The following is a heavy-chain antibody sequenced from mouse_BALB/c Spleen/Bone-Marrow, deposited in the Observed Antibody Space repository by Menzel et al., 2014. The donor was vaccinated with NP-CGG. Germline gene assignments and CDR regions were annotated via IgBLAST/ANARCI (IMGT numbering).Heavy chain of an antibody. CDR2: IDPANGNT. V-gene: IGHV14-3*02. D-gene: IGHD3-1*01. J-gene: IGHJ2*01. Sequence: MHWVKQRPEQGLEWIGRIDPANGNTKYDPKFQGKATITADASSNTAYLQLSSLTSEDTAVYYCARFGVDYWGQGTTLTVSS. CDR3: ARFGVDY.